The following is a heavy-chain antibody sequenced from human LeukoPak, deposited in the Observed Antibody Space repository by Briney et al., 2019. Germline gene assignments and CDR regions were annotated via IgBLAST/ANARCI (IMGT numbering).Heavy chain of an antibody. J-gene: IGHJ4*02. D-gene: IGHD5-24*01. Sequence: ASVKVSCKASGYTFTSYYMHWVRQAPGQGLEWMGIINPSGGSTSYAQKFQGRVTMTRDMSTSTVYMELSSLRSEDTAVYYCAREGATILFDYWGLGTLVTVSS. CDR1: GYTFTSYY. CDR2: INPSGGST. V-gene: IGHV1-46*01. CDR3: AREGATILFDY.